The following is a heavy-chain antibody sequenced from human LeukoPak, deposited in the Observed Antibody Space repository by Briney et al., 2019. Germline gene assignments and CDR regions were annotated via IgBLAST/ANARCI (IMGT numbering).Heavy chain of an antibody. CDR1: GFTFDDYA. J-gene: IGHJ4*02. V-gene: IGHV3-9*01. D-gene: IGHD6-19*01. CDR2: ISWNSGSI. CDR3: AKDSQWLVRGRIDY. Sequence: GGSLRLSCAASGFTFDDYAMHWVRQAPGKGLEWVSGISWNSGSIGYADSVKGRFTISRDNAKNSLYLQMNSLRAEDTALCYCAKDSQWLVRGRIDYWGQGTLVTVSS.